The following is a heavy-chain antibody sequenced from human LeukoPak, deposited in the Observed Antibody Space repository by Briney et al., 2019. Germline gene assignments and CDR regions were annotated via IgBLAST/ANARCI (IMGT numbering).Heavy chain of an antibody. Sequence: PSETLSLTCAVSGGSFSGYYWSWIRQPPGKGLEWIGEIDHSGTTNYNPSLKSRVTMSVDTSKNQFSLMVSSVTAADTAVYYCATGRNGVVPAPILGVGPWYNYHYMDVWGKGTTVTVSS. J-gene: IGHJ6*03. D-gene: IGHD2-2*02. CDR2: IDHSGTT. CDR3: ATGRNGVVPAPILGVGPWYNYHYMDV. V-gene: IGHV4-34*01. CDR1: GGSFSGYY.